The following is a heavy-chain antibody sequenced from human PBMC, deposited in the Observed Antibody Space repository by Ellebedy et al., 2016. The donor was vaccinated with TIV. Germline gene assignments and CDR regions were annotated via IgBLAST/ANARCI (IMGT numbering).Heavy chain of an antibody. CDR3: AKDPTLDSSDYYGDYFDF. J-gene: IGHJ4*02. CDR2: ILGSGGST. V-gene: IGHV3-23*01. Sequence: GESLKISCAASGFTFSGYVMSWVRQAPGKGLDWVASILGSGGSTYYADSVKVRFTISSDNSKNTLYLQLSSRRAEDTAVYYCAKDPTLDSSDYYGDYFDFWGQGSLVTVSS. D-gene: IGHD3-22*01. CDR1: GFTFSGYV.